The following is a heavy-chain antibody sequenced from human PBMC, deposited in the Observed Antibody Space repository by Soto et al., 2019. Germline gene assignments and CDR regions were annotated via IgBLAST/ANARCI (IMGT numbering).Heavy chain of an antibody. CDR1: GYTFTSYG. CDR2: ISAYNGNT. CDR3: ARGSATFPRGYGYRCFDE. Sequence: ASVKVSCKASGYTFTSYGISWVRQAPGQGLEWMGWISAYNGNTNYAQKLQGRVTMTTDTSTSTAYMELRSLRSDDTAVYYCARGSATFPRGYGYRCFDEWGQGTLVTVSS. V-gene: IGHV1-18*01. J-gene: IGHJ4*02. D-gene: IGHD5-18*01.